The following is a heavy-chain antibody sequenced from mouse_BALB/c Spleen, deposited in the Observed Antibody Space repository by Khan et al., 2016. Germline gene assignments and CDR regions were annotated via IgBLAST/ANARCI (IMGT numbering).Heavy chain of an antibody. CDR1: GFTFSHYG. Sequence: EVELVESGGGLVQPGGSPKLSCAASGFTFSHYGVSWVRQTPDKRLELVATINSNGGSTYYPDSMKGRFTISRDNDKNTLFLQMSSLKSEDTAMYYGVREGIYSGYALDYWGQGTSVTVSS. CDR2: INSNGGST. D-gene: IGHD1-1*01. CDR3: VREGIYSGYALDY. V-gene: IGHV5-6-3*01. J-gene: IGHJ4*01.